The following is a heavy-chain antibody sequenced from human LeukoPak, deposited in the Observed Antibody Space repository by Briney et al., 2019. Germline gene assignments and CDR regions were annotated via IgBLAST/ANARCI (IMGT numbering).Heavy chain of an antibody. J-gene: IGHJ4*02. Sequence: GGSLRLSCAASGFTFSSYAMHWVRQAPGKGLGWVAVISYDGSNKYYADSVKGRFTISRDNSKNTLYLQMNSLRAEDTAVYYCARVIRYFDWLPLDYWGQGTLVTVSS. CDR1: GFTFSSYA. CDR3: ARVIRYFDWLPLDY. CDR2: ISYDGSNK. V-gene: IGHV3-30-3*01. D-gene: IGHD3-9*01.